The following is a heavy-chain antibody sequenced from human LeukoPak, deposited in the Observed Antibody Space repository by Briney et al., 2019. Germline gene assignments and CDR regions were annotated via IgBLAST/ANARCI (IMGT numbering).Heavy chain of an antibody. J-gene: IGHJ4*02. Sequence: SGTLSLTCTVSGGSITRSSYYWGWIRQPPGKGLEWIGSIYYSGSTQYKSSLKSRVTILVDTSKNQFSLKLSSVTAADTAVYYCARLLGEWLSRPFDYWGQGTLVTVSS. V-gene: IGHV4-39*07. CDR3: ARLLGEWLSRPFDY. CDR2: IYYSGST. D-gene: IGHD3-16*01. CDR1: GGSITRSSYY.